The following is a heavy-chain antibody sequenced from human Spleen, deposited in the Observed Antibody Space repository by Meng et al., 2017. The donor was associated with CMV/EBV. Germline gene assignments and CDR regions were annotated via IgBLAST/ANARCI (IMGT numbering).Heavy chain of an antibody. Sequence: QVQLGQAEAEVKKPGASVKVSCKASGYTFTSYYMHWVRQAPGQGLEWMGWISAYNGNTNYAQKLQGRVTMTTDTSTSTAYMELRSLRSDDTAVYYCARDKGGYYDFWSGYWFDPWGQGTLVTVSS. CDR2: ISAYNGNT. CDR3: ARDKGGYYDFWSGYWFDP. V-gene: IGHV1-18*04. D-gene: IGHD3-3*01. CDR1: GYTFTSYY. J-gene: IGHJ5*02.